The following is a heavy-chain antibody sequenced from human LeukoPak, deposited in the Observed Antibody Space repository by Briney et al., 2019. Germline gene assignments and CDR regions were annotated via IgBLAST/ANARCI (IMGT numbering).Heavy chain of an antibody. CDR1: GGPISSSPNY. Sequence: SETLSLTFTISGGPISSSPNYLGWIRQPPGKGLEWIGCIHHSGGTYYNPSLKCRVTVSLDKSKNQFSLNLTSVSAADTDLYYCSREVAYTYGYDYWGQGALVTVSS. J-gene: IGHJ4*02. V-gene: IGHV4-39*07. D-gene: IGHD5-18*01. CDR2: IHHSGGT. CDR3: SREVAYTYGYDY.